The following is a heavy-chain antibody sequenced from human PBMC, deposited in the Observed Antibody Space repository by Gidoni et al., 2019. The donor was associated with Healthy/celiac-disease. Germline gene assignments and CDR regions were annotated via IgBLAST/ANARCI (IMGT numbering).Heavy chain of an antibody. V-gene: IGHV1-69*01. CDR2: IIHIFGTA. J-gene: IGHJ6*02. Sequence: QVQLVQSGAEVKKPGSSVKVSCKASGGPFSSYAISCVRVVPGQGLEWMGGIIHIFGTANNAQKFQGRVTITADESTSTAYMELSSLRSEDTAVYYCARRGGYCSSTSCYPEYYYYGMDVWGQGTTVTVSS. D-gene: IGHD2-2*01. CDR3: ARRGGYCSSTSCYPEYYYYGMDV. CDR1: GGPFSSYA.